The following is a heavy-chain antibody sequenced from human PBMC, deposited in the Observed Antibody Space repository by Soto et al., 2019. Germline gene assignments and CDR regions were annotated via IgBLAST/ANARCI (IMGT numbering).Heavy chain of an antibody. CDR3: ASSRWLQFDY. D-gene: IGHD5-12*01. CDR1: GFTFSSYA. Sequence: GGSLRLSCGASGFTFSSYAMSWVRQAPGKGLEWVSAISGNGADTTYAESVRGRFTISRDNSKDTLYLQMNSLRAEDTAVYYCASSRWLQFDYWGQGTLVTVSS. V-gene: IGHV3-23*01. CDR2: ISGNGADT. J-gene: IGHJ4*02.